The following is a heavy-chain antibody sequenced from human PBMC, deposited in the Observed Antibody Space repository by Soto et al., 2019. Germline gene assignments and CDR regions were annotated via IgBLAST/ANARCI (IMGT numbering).Heavy chain of an antibody. V-gene: IGHV4-59*01. CDR1: GGSISSYY. J-gene: IGHJ4*02. Sequence: SETLSLTCTVSGGSISSYYWSWIRQPPGKGLECVGYIYYSGSTNYNPSLKSRVTISVDTSKNQFSLKLSSVTAADTAVYYCARVTSSWGLVSYFDDWGQGTLVTVSS. CDR2: IYYSGST. CDR3: ARVTSSWGLVSYFDD. D-gene: IGHD6-13*01.